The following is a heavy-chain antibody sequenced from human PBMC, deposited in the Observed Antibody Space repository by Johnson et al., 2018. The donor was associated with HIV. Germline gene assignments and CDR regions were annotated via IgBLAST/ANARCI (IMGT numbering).Heavy chain of an antibody. V-gene: IGHV3-23*04. CDR2: ISGSGDNT. D-gene: IGHD6-13*01. CDR1: GFTVNNNY. J-gene: IGHJ3*01. Sequence: VQLVESGGGLIQPGESLRLSCAASGFTVNNNYMNWVRQTPGQGLEWVSGISGSGDNTYYADSVKGRFTISRDNSKNTLYLQMNRLRAEDTAVYYCAKFGSGYSSSSWDQGTMVTVSS. CDR3: AKFGSGYSSSS.